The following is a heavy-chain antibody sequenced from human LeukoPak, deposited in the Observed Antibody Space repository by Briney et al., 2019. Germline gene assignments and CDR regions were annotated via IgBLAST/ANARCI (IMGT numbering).Heavy chain of an antibody. CDR1: GFTVRTHS. J-gene: IGHJ1*01. Sequence: GGSLRLSCTASGFTVRTHSMSWVRQAPGKGLEWVSVIYSGGSTYYADSVNGRFTISRDSSKNTLFLQMNSLRAEDTALYYCASAREYCGSAECYHYFQYWGQGTMVTVSS. CDR2: IYSGGST. CDR3: ASAREYCGSAECYHYFQY. V-gene: IGHV3-53*01. D-gene: IGHD2-21*01.